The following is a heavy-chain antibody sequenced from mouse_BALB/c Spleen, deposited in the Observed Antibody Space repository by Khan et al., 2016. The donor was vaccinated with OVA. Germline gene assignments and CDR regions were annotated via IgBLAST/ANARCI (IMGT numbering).Heavy chain of an antibody. CDR1: GYSITSDYA. Sequence: EVQLVESGPGLVKPSQSLSLTCTVTGYSITSDYAWNWIRQFPGNKLEWMGYISYSGSTTYNPSLKSRISITRDTSKDQFFLQLKSVTSEDTATYYCASELGRYYALDYWCQGTSVTVSS. D-gene: IGHD4-1*01. CDR2: ISYSGST. CDR3: ASELGRYYALDY. J-gene: IGHJ4*01. V-gene: IGHV3-2*02.